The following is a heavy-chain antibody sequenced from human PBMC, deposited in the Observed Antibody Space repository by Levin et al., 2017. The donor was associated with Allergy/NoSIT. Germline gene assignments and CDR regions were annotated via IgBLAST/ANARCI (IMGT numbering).Heavy chain of an antibody. CDR2: IYYSGST. D-gene: IGHD3-9*01. Sequence: MASETLSLTCTVSGGSISSSSYYWGWIRQPPGKGLEWIGSIYYSGSTYYNPSLKSRVTISVDTSKNQFSLKLSSVTAADTAVYYCARHGGGKNDILALGGYWGQGTLVTVSS. CDR1: GGSISSSSYY. J-gene: IGHJ4*02. V-gene: IGHV4-39*01. CDR3: ARHGGGKNDILALGGY.